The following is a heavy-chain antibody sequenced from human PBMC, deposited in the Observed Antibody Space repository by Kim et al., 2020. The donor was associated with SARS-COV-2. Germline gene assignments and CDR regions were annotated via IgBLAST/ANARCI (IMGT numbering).Heavy chain of an antibody. CDR2: INAGNGNT. V-gene: IGHV1-3*01. D-gene: IGHD6-13*01. Sequence: ASVKVSCKASGYTFTSYAMHWVRQAPGQRLEWMGWINAGNGNTKYSQKFQGRVTITRDTSASTAYMELSSLRSEDTAVYYCAREPAFIAMGIAAAGNFDYWGQGTLVTVSS. J-gene: IGHJ4*02. CDR1: GYTFTSYA. CDR3: AREPAFIAMGIAAAGNFDY.